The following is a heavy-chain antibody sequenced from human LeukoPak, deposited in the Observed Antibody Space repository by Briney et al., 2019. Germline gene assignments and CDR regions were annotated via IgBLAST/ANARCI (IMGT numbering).Heavy chain of an antibody. Sequence: SETLSLTCTVSGGSISSSSYYWGWIRQPPGKGLEWIGSIYYSGSTYYNPSLKSRVTISVDTSKNQFSLKLSSVTAADTAVYYCASGTNNWSYSFDYWGQGTLVTVSS. CDR3: ASGTNNWSYSFDY. D-gene: IGHD1-7*01. V-gene: IGHV4-39*07. CDR2: IYYSGST. CDR1: GGSISSSSYY. J-gene: IGHJ4*02.